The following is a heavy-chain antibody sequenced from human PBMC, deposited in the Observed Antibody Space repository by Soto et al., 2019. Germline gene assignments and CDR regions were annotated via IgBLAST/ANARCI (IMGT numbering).Heavy chain of an antibody. V-gene: IGHV1-69*02. CDR2: IIPILGIA. Sequence: ASVKVSCKASGGTFSSYTISWVRQAPGQGLEWMGRIIPILGIANYAQKFQGRVTITADKSTSTAYMELSSLRSEDTAVYYCARGSGGYDPTLDYWGQGTLVTVSS. CDR3: ARGSGGYDPTLDY. D-gene: IGHD5-12*01. J-gene: IGHJ4*02. CDR1: GGTFSSYT.